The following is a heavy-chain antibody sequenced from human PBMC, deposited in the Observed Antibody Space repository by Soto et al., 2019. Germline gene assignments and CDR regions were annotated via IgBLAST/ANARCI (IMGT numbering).Heavy chain of an antibody. D-gene: IGHD4-4*01. Sequence: EVQLVESGGGLVHPGGSLRLSCVASGFTFRSYWMSWVRQAPGKGLEWVANINEDESEKNYVDSVKGRFTISRDNAKNSLYLQMNSLRAEDTAMYFCARGDFYSGDLWGQGTLVTVSP. CDR1: GFTFRSYW. V-gene: IGHV3-7*05. CDR2: INEDESEK. J-gene: IGHJ5*02. CDR3: ARGDFYSGDL.